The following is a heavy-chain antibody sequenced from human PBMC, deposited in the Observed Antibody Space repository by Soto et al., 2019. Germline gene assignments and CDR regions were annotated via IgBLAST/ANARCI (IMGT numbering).Heavy chain of an antibody. J-gene: IGHJ6*02. CDR2: IYPGDSDT. Sequence: GSSLKISCKGSGYTFTDYWIGWVRQLPGKGLEWMGIIYPGDSDTRYSPSFQGHVTITVDKSTSTAYLQWNTLKASHTAMYYCASHISNLRYCYLAMDVCGQATTVTVS. CDR1: GYTFTDYW. V-gene: IGHV5-51*01. CDR3: ASHISNLRYCYLAMDV. D-gene: IGHD3-9*01.